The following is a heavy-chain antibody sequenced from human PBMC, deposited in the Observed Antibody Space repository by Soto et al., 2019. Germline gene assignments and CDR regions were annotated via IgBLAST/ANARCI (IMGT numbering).Heavy chain of an antibody. D-gene: IGHD2-2*01. CDR1: GGSISSGGYY. CDR3: ARDIVLVPAAINWFDP. CDR2: IYYSGST. V-gene: IGHV4-31*03. Sequence: QVQLQESGPGLVKPSQTLSLTCTVSGGSISSGGYYWSWIRQHPGKGLEWIGYIYYSGSTYYNPSLKSRVTISVDPSKNQFSLKLSSVTAADTAVYYCARDIVLVPAAINWFDPWGQGTLVTVSS. J-gene: IGHJ5*02.